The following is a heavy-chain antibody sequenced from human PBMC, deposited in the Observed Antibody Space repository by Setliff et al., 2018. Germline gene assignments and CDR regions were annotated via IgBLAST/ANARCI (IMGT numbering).Heavy chain of an antibody. J-gene: IGHJ4*02. Sequence: ASVKVSCKASGYTFTGYGISWVRQAPGQGLEWMGYINTHNGDTYYAQKLQGRVTLSTDTSTNTGYMELRSLRSDDTAMYYCARDADKYDSSENPIVDYWGQVTQVTVSS. V-gene: IGHV1-18*01. CDR3: ARDADKYDSSENPIVDY. D-gene: IGHD3-22*01. CDR1: GYTFTGYG. CDR2: INTHNGDT.